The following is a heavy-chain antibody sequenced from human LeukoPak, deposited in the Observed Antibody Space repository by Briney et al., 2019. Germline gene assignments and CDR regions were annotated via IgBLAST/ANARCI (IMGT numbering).Heavy chain of an antibody. J-gene: IGHJ6*03. CDR2: IYSSGST. D-gene: IGHD2-21*02. CDR1: GGSISSYY. Sequence: SETLSLTCTVSGGSISSYYWSWIRQPAGKGLEWIGRIYSSGSTNYNPSLKSRVTMSVDMSRSQFSLKLSSVTAADTAVYYCATPLSEKTAHYYYYMDVWGKGTTVTVSS. V-gene: IGHV4-4*07. CDR3: ATPLSEKTAHYYYYMDV.